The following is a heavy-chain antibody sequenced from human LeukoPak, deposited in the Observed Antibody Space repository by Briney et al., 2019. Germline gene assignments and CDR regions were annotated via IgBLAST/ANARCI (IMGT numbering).Heavy chain of an antibody. Sequence: SETLSLTCTVSGGSISNNYWSWFRQPPGKGLEWIGYIYYSGSTNYNPSLKSRVTISVDTSKSQFSLKLSSVTAADTAVYYCASHKGFWGQGTLVTVSS. J-gene: IGHJ4*02. CDR2: IYYSGST. CDR1: GGSISNNY. V-gene: IGHV4-59*01. CDR3: ASHKGF.